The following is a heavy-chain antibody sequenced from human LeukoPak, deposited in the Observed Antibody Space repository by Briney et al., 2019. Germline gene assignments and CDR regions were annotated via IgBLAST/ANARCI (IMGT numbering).Heavy chain of an antibody. CDR1: GFTLSSYW. CDR3: SKDHTGPQDS. J-gene: IGHJ4*02. D-gene: IGHD4-17*01. CDR2: INRDGSST. V-gene: IGHV3-74*01. Sequence: GGSLRLSCVASGFTLSSYWMRWVRQAPGKGLVWVSRINRDGSSTSYADSVKGRFRISRDNAKNTLFLQMSSLRAEDTGVYYCSKDHTGPQDSWGQGTLVTVSS.